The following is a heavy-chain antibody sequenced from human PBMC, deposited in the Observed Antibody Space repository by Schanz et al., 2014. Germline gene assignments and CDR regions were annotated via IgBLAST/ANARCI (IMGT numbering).Heavy chain of an antibody. D-gene: IGHD4-17*01. Sequence: VQLVQSGAEVKRPGASVRVSCKASGYTFTSYDFNWVRQAPGQGLEWMGWISAYNGHTDYAQKLQGRVTLTTDTSTSTAYMELRNLRSDDTAVYYCARGYGDSPTDFWGQGTLVTVSS. CDR2: ISAYNGHT. CDR3: ARGYGDSPTDF. V-gene: IGHV1-18*01. J-gene: IGHJ4*02. CDR1: GYTFTSYD.